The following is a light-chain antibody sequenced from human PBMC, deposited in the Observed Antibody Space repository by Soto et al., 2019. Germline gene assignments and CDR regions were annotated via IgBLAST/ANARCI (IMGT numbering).Light chain of an antibody. CDR1: SSDVGGYNY. V-gene: IGLV2-14*03. J-gene: IGLJ2*01. Sequence: QSVLTQPASVSGSPGQSITISCTGTSSDVGGYNYVSWYQQHPGKAPKLMIYDGSNRPSGVSNLFSGSKSGITASLTISGLQAEDEADYYCSTNTSSSTLVFGGGTKLTVL. CDR2: DGS. CDR3: STNTSSSTLV.